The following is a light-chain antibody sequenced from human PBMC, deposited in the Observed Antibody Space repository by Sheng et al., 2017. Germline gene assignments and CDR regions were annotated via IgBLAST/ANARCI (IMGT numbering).Light chain of an antibody. V-gene: IGKV1-27*01. CDR2: AAS. CDR3: QKYDTAPLP. CDR1: QGIGNS. J-gene: IGKJ1*01. Sequence: DIQMTQSPSSLSASVGDRVTVTCRASQGIGNSLAWYQQKPGRIPQLLIFAASTLQSGVPSRFIGSGSGTDFTLTISSLQPEDVATYYCQKYDTAPLPFGQGTMVDIK.